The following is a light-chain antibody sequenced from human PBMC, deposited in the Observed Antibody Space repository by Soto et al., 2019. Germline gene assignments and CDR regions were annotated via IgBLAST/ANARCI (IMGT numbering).Light chain of an antibody. J-gene: IGLJ2*01. CDR1: SSDVGGYNY. CDR3: SSCAISIPLV. V-gene: IGLV2-14*03. CDR2: DVT. Sequence: QSVLTQPASVSGSPGQSITISCTGTSSDVGGYNYVSWYQQHPGKAPKLLICDVTNRPSGVSNRFSGSKSGNTASLTISGLQTEDEADYYCSSCAISIPLVFGGGTKVTVL.